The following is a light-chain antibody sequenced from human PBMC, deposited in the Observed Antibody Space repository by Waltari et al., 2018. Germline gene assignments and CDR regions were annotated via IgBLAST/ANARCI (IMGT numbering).Light chain of an antibody. CDR2: GAS. CDR3: QQYDISPLT. CDR1: QTVRTTY. V-gene: IGKV3-20*01. J-gene: IGKJ4*01. Sequence: EIVLTQSPGTLSLSPGERATPSCRASQTVRTTYLAWYQQKTGQAPTLLISGASSRATGIPDRCSGSGSGTAFSLTISSLEPEDFAVYYCQQYDISPLTFGGGTKVEIK.